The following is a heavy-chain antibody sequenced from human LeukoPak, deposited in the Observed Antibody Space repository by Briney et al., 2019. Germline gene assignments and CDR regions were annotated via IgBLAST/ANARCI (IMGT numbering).Heavy chain of an antibody. V-gene: IGHV4-39*07. CDR3: AAAPALEYSSPLLDY. D-gene: IGHD6-6*01. CDR2: IYYSGST. CDR1: GGSISSSSYY. Sequence: SETLSLTCTVSGGSISSSSYYWGWIRQPPGKGLEWIGSIYYSGSTYYNPSLKSRVTISVDTSKNQFSLKLSSVTAADTAVYYCAAAPALEYSSPLLDYWGQGTLVTVSS. J-gene: IGHJ4*02.